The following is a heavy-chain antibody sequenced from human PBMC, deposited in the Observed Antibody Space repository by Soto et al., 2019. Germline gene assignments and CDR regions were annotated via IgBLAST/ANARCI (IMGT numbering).Heavy chain of an antibody. CDR2: IDPSDSYT. D-gene: IGHD6-13*01. CDR3: ARGVGAAAGTSYFIGV. CDR1: GYSFTSYW. J-gene: IGHJ4*02. V-gene: IGHV5-10-1*01. Sequence: GESLKISCKGSGYSFTSYWISWVRQMPGKGLEWMGRIDPSDSYTNYSPSFQGHVTISADRSISTAYLQWSSLKASDTAMYYCARGVGAAAGTSYFIGVWGQGTLVTVSS.